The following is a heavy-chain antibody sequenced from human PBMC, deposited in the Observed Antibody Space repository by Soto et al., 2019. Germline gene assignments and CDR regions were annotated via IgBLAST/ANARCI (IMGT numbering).Heavy chain of an antibody. D-gene: IGHD5-12*01. Sequence: SETLSLTCTVSGGSISSYYWSWIRQPPGKGLEWIGYIYYSGSTNYNPSLKSRVTISVDTSKNQFSLKLSSVTAADTAVYYCASPSRYSGYDSDLYYFDYWGQGTLVTVSS. CDR3: ASPSRYSGYDSDLYYFDY. CDR2: IYYSGST. J-gene: IGHJ4*02. V-gene: IGHV4-59*01. CDR1: GGSISSYY.